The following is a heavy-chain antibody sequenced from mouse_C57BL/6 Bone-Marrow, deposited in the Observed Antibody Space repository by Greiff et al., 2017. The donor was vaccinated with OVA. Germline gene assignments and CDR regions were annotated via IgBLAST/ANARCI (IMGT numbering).Heavy chain of an antibody. CDR2: INPNNGGT. CDR1: GYTFTDYY. Sequence: VQLQQSGPELVKPGASVKISCKASGYTFTDYYMNWVKQSHGKSLEWIGDINPNNGGTSYNQKFKGKATLTVDKSSSTAYMELLRLTSEDSAVYYSASVYYYGSSYDVWGTGTTVTVSS. D-gene: IGHD1-1*01. CDR3: ASVYYYGSSYDV. J-gene: IGHJ1*03. V-gene: IGHV1-26*01.